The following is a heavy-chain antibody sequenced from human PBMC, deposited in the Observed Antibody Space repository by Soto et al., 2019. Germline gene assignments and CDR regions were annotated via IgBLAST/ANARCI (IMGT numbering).Heavy chain of an antibody. CDR2: IYYSGST. CDR1: GGSINGYY. D-gene: IGHD3-22*01. Sequence: QVQLQESGPGLVKPSETLSLTCTVSGGSINGYYWSWIRQPPGKGLEWIGYIYYSGSTSYNPSLKRRVAISVDTSRNQFSLTLSSVTTADTAVYYCARSLPHYASNGYREYFQHWGQGTLVTVSS. V-gene: IGHV4-59*13. J-gene: IGHJ1*01. CDR3: ARSLPHYASNGYREYFQH.